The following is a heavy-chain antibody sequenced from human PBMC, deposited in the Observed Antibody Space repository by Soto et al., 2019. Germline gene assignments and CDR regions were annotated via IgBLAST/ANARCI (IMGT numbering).Heavy chain of an antibody. D-gene: IGHD2-21*02. V-gene: IGHV3-64D*06. Sequence: GGSLRLSCSASGFTFSSYAMHWVRQAPGKGLEYVSAISSGGLSTYYADSVKGRFTISRDNSKNTLYLQMSILRAEDTAVYYCVCGGDPRDYQYGMDVWGQGTTVTVSS. CDR3: VCGGDPRDYQYGMDV. CDR1: GFTFSSYA. CDR2: ISSGGLST. J-gene: IGHJ6*02.